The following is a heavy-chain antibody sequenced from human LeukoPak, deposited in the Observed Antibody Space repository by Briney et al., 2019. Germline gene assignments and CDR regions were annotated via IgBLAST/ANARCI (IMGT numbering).Heavy chain of an antibody. CDR1: GFTFSSYW. CDR2: IRYDGSNK. J-gene: IGHJ4*02. D-gene: IGHD5-12*01. Sequence: GGSLRLSCAASGFTFSSYWMHWVRQAPGKGLEWVAFIRYDGSNKYYADSVKGRFTISRDNSKNTLYLQMNSLRAEDTAVYYCARDTSVAPDYWGQGTLVTVSS. CDR3: ARDTSVAPDY. V-gene: IGHV3-30*02.